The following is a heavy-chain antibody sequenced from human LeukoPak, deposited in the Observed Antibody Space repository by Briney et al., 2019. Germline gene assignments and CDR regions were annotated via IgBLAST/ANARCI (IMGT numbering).Heavy chain of an antibody. CDR3: ARVGRTGIAAAANFDY. CDR2: ISGTSNYI. D-gene: IGHD6-13*01. V-gene: IGHV3-21*01. Sequence: GGSLRLSCAASGFTFNIYSMNWVRQAPGKGLEWVSSISGTSNYIYYADSVKGRFTISRDNAKNSLYLHMNSLRAEDTAVYYCARVGRTGIAAAANFDYWGQGTLVTVSS. J-gene: IGHJ4*02. CDR1: GFTFNIYS.